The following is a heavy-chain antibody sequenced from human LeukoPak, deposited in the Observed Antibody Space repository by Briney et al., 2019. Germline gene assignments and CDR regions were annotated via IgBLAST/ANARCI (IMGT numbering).Heavy chain of an antibody. J-gene: IGHJ4*02. D-gene: IGHD5-12*01. V-gene: IGHV1-8*03. CDR2: MNPNSGNT. CDR3: ARGYSGYDGGYYFDY. CDR1: GYTFTSYD. Sequence: ASVKVSCKXSGYTFTSYDINWVRQATGQGLEWMGWMNPNSGNTGYAQKFQGRVTITRNTSISTAYMELSSLRSEDTAVYYCARGYSGYDGGYYFDYWGQGTLVTVSS.